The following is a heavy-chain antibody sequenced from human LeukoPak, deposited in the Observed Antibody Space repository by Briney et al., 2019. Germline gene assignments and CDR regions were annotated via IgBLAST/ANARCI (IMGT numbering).Heavy chain of an antibody. J-gene: IGHJ4*02. D-gene: IGHD3-10*01. V-gene: IGHV3-74*01. CDR1: GFTFSNYW. CDR2: INSDGSST. Sequence: GSLRLSCAASGFTFSNYWMHWVRQAPGKGLVWVSRINSDGSSTSYADSVKGRFTISRDNAKNSLYLQMNSLRAEDTAVYYCARGLRGVRGVIDYWGQGTLVTVSS. CDR3: ARGLRGVRGVIDY.